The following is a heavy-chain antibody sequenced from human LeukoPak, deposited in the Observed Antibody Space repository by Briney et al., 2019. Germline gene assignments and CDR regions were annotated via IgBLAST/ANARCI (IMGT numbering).Heavy chain of an antibody. CDR1: GGSISSSNW. D-gene: IGHD3-9*01. J-gene: IGHJ6*04. CDR2: IYHSGST. V-gene: IGHV4-4*02. Sequence: SETLSHTCAVSGGSISSSNWWSWVRQPPGKGLEWIGEIYHSGSTNHNPSLKSRVTISVDKSKNQFSLKLSSVTAADTAVYYCASRYFDWTRSSYGMDVWGKGTTVTVSS. CDR3: ASRYFDWTRSSYGMDV.